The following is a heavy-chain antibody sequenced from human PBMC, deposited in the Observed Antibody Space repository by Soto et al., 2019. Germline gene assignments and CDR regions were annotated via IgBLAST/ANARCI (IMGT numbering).Heavy chain of an antibody. V-gene: IGHV4-34*01. CDR2: INHSGST. CDR3: ARGNLGAAAGRRERYYYGMDV. CDR1: GGSFSGYY. Sequence: SETLSLSCAVYGGSFSGYYWSWIRQPPGKGLEWIGEINHSGSTNYNPSLKSRVTISVDTSKNQFSLKLSSVTAADTAVYYCARGNLGAAAGRRERYYYGMDVWGQGTTVTVS. J-gene: IGHJ6*02. D-gene: IGHD6-13*01.